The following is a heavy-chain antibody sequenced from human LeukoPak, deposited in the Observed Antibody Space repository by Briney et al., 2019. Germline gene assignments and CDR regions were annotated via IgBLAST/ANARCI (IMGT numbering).Heavy chain of an antibody. D-gene: IGHD5-12*01. CDR2: IYYSGST. J-gene: IGHJ4*02. V-gene: IGHV4-61*01. CDR3: AREIGGYDYKRYLDY. Sequence: SETLSLTCTVSGGSVSSGSYYWSWIRQPPGTGLEWIGYIYYSGSTNYNPSLKSRVTISVDTSKNQFSLKLSSVTAADTAVYYCAREIGGYDYKRYLDYWGQGTLVTVSS. CDR1: GGSVSSGSYY.